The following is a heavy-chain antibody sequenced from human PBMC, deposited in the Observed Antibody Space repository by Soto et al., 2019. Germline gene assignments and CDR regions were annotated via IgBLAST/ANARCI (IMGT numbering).Heavy chain of an antibody. Sequence: QVQLVQSGAEVKKPGSSVKVSCQASGGTFSSYAISWVRQAPGQGLEWMGGIIPIFGTANYAQKFQGRVTITADESTSTDYMELGSLGSEDSAVYYCARVRLHYDFWSGCFDPLGQGTLGTGSS. CDR2: IIPIFGTA. CDR3: ARVRLHYDFWSGCFDP. CDR1: GGTFSSYA. J-gene: IGHJ5*02. V-gene: IGHV1-69*12. D-gene: IGHD3-3*01.